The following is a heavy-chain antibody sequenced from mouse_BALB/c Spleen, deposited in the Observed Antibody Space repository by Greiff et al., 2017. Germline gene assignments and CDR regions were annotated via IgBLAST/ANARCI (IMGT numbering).Heavy chain of an antibody. CDR3: ASLRLGYAMDY. J-gene: IGHJ4*01. D-gene: IGHD1-2*01. CDR1: GFNIKDTY. V-gene: IGHV14-3*02. Sequence: EVQGVESGAELVKPGASVKLSCTASGFNIKDTYMHWVKQRPEQGLEWIGRIDPANGNTKYDPKFQGKATITADTSSNTAYLQLSSLTSEDTAVYYCASLRLGYAMDYWGQGTSVTVSS. CDR2: IDPANGNT.